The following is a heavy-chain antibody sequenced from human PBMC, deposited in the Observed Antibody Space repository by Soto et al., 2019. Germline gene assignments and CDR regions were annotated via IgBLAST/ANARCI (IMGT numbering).Heavy chain of an antibody. V-gene: IGHV1-2*02. CDR3: ARSLGVWIQLWFFDY. D-gene: IGHD5-18*01. CDR2: INPNSGGI. Sequence: ASVKVSCKDSGYTFTGYYMHWVRPAPGQGLEWMGWINPNSGGINYAQKFQGRVTMTRDTSISTAYMELSRLRSDDTAVYYCARSLGVWIQLWFFDYWGQGTLVPVSS. J-gene: IGHJ4*02. CDR1: GYTFTGYY.